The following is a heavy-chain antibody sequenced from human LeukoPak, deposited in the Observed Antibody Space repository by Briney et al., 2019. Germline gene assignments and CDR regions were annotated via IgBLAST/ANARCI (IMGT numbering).Heavy chain of an antibody. V-gene: IGHV4-59*08. CDR1: GVSTSDSY. CDR2: IFHTGDS. J-gene: IGHJ5*02. CDR3: AGHRFASPSDP. D-gene: IGHD3-10*01. Sequence: PSETLSLTCTVSGVSTSDSYWSWIRQPPGKGLEWIGYIFHTGDSHHNPSFRSRVSISLDTSKDQISLRLTSVTAADTAGYYCAGHRFASPSDPWGQGTLVTVPS.